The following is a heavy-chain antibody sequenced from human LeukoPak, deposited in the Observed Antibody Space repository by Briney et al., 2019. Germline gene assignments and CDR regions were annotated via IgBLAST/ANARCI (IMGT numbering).Heavy chain of an antibody. CDR1: GYSISSGYY. Sequence: PSETLSLTCSVSGYSISSGYYWDWIRQPPGKGLEWIGEINHSGSTNYNPSLKSRVTISVDTSKNQFSLKLRSVTAADTAVYYCARGSQMIVGVNDAFDIWGQGTMVTVSS. D-gene: IGHD1-26*01. J-gene: IGHJ3*02. CDR2: INHSGST. CDR3: ARGSQMIVGVNDAFDI. V-gene: IGHV4-38-2*02.